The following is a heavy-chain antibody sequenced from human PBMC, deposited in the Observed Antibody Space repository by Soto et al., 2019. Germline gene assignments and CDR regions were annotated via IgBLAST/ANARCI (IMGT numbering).Heavy chain of an antibody. J-gene: IGHJ6*02. Sequence: QVQLQESGPGLVKPSETLSLTCTVSGGSISSYYWSWIRQPPGKGLEWIGYIYYSGSTNYNPSLQGRVTISVDTYTNQFSVKLGSVTAADTAVYYCARHVPYCSDTSHCAYGMDVWGQGTTVTVSS. CDR2: IYYSGST. CDR3: ARHVPYCSDTSHCAYGMDV. D-gene: IGHD2-2*01. V-gene: IGHV4-59*08. CDR1: GGSISSYY.